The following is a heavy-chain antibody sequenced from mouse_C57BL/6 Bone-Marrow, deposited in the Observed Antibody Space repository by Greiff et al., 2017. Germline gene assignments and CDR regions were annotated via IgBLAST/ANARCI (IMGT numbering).Heavy chain of an antibody. J-gene: IGHJ3*01. Sequence: DVQLQESGTVLARPGASVKMSCKTSGYTFTSYWMHWVKQRPGQGLEWIGATYPGNSDTSYNQKFKGKAKLTAVTSASTAYMELSSLTNEDSAVYYCTTYYSNYVWFAYWGQGTLVTVSA. CDR2: TYPGNSDT. CDR1: GYTFTSYW. V-gene: IGHV1-5*01. D-gene: IGHD2-5*01. CDR3: TTYYSNYVWFAY.